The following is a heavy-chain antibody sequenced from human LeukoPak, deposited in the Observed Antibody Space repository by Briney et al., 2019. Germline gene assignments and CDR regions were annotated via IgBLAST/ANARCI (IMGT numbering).Heavy chain of an antibody. J-gene: IGHJ4*02. CDR3: AHSGSSSWYYREEPGYYFDY. V-gene: IGHV2-5*01. CDR1: GFSLSTSGVG. CDR2: IYWNDDK. D-gene: IGHD6-13*01. Sequence: KESGPTLVNPTQTLTLTCTFSGFSLSTSGVGVGWIRQPPGKALEWLALIYWNDDKRYSPSLKSRPTITKDTSKNQVVLTMTNMDPVDTATYYCAHSGSSSWYYREEPGYYFDYWGQGTLVTVSS.